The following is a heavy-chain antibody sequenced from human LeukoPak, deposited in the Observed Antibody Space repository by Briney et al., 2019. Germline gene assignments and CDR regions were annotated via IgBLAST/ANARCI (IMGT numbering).Heavy chain of an antibody. CDR1: GASISSGNDY. D-gene: IGHD3-9*01. Sequence: PSETLSLTCTVSGASISSGNDYWSWIRQPAGKGLEWIGRVYTGGSTNYNPSLKSRVTISVDTSKNQFSLKLSSVTAADTAVYYCARVRRYFDWCLDYWGQGTLVTVSS. CDR3: ARVRRYFDWCLDY. CDR2: VYTGGST. V-gene: IGHV4-61*02. J-gene: IGHJ4*02.